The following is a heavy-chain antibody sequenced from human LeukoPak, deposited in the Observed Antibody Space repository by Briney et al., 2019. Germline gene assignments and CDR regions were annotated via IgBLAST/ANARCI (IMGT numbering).Heavy chain of an antibody. D-gene: IGHD2-2*01. CDR3: ARGGSLCSSTSCSSIDY. J-gene: IGHJ4*02. Sequence: PSETLSLTCAVSGGSISSSNWWSWVRQPPGKGLEWIGEIYHSGSTNYNPSLKSRVTISVDKSKNQFSLKLSSVTAADTAVYYCARGGSLCSSTSCSSIDYWGQGTLVTVSS. CDR2: IYHSGST. CDR1: GGSISSSNW. V-gene: IGHV4-4*02.